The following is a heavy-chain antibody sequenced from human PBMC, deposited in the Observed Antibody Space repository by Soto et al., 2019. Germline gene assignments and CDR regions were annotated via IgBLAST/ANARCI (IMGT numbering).Heavy chain of an antibody. CDR2: IIPIFGTA. CDR1: GGTFSSYA. CDR3: ARQSGGTTAPFDY. D-gene: IGHD1-1*01. Sequence: EASVKVSCKASGGTFSSYAISWVRQAPGQGLEWMGGIIPIFGTANYAQKFQGRVTITADESTSTAYMELSSLRSEDTAVYYCARQSGGTTAPFDYWGQGTLVTAPQ. V-gene: IGHV1-69*13. J-gene: IGHJ4*02.